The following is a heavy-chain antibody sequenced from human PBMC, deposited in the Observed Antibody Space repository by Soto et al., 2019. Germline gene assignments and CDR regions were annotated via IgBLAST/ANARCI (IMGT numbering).Heavy chain of an antibody. CDR1: GGTFSSYG. CDR3: ARGVHYDSSGYYYFY. V-gene: IGHV1-69*01. CDR2: IIPIFGRA. J-gene: IGHJ4*02. Sequence: QVQLVQSGAEVKKPGSSVKVSCKASGGTFSSYGIDWVRQAPGQGLEWMGGIIPIFGRANYAQKIQGRVTITADESTSTAYMELRSLRSEDTAVYYCARGVHYDSSGYYYFYWGQGTLVTVSS. D-gene: IGHD3-22*01.